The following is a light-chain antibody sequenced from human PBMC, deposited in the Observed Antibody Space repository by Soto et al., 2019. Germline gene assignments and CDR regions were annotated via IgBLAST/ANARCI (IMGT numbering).Light chain of an antibody. V-gene: IGLV1-44*01. CDR1: SSNIGSHT. J-gene: IGLJ2*01. CDR3: AAWDDSLNGVI. Sequence: QSVLTQPPSASGTPGQRITISCSGSSSNIGSHTVNWHQQVPGTAPQLLIYSNNERPSGVPDRFSGSKSGTSASLAISGLQSGDEADYYCAAWDDSLNGVIFGGGTKLTVL. CDR2: SNN.